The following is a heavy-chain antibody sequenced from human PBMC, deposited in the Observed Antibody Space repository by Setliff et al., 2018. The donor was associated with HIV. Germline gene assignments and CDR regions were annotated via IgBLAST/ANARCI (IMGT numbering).Heavy chain of an antibody. V-gene: IGHV1-69*13. CDR1: GGTFRSQA. D-gene: IGHD2-15*01. Sequence: ASVKVSCKTSGGTFRSQAISWVRQAPGQGLEWMGGLISMFKIPQMAQKFQGRVTITADGSTSTAYTGLSSLTSEDTAVYYCARGGWSGGGPLHYSYYYLDVWGQGTAVTVSS. CDR2: LISMFKIP. J-gene: IGHJ6*02. CDR3: ARGGWSGGGPLHYSYYYLDV.